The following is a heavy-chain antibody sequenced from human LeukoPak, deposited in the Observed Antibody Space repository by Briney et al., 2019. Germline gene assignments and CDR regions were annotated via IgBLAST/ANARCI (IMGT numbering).Heavy chain of an antibody. D-gene: IGHD6-13*01. CDR2: INPNSGGT. Sequence: ASVKVSCKASGYTFTGYYMHWVRQAPGQGLEWMGWINPNSGGTNYAQKFQGRVTMTRDTSISTAYMELSRLRSDDTAVYYCARFPSSSWYYFDYWGQGTLVTVSS. CDR3: ARFPSSSWYYFDY. CDR1: GYTFTGYY. J-gene: IGHJ4*02. V-gene: IGHV1-2*02.